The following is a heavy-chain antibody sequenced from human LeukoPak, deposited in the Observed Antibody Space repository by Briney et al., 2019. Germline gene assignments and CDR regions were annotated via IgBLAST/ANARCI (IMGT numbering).Heavy chain of an antibody. Sequence: GESLKTSCKGSGYSFTSYWIGWLRQIPGKGLEWMGIIYPGDSDTRYSPSFQAQVTISADKSISTAYLQWSSLKASDTAMYYCASEGMATTNVNAFDIWGQGTMVTVSS. D-gene: IGHD5-24*01. CDR1: GYSFTSYW. V-gene: IGHV5-51*01. CDR2: IYPGDSDT. J-gene: IGHJ3*02. CDR3: ASEGMATTNVNAFDI.